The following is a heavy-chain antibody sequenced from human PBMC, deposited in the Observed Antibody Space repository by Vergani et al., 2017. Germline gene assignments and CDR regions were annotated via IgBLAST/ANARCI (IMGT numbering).Heavy chain of an antibody. V-gene: IGHV3-21*01. D-gene: IGHD2-15*01. J-gene: IGHJ4*02. CDR2: ISSSSSYI. Sequence: EVQLVESGGGLVKPGGSLRLSCAASGFTFSSYSMNWVRQAPGKGLEWVSSISSSSSYIDYADSVKGRFTISRDNAKNSLYLQMNSLRAEDTAVYYCARRGEDCSGGSCYWDYFDYWGQGTLVTVSS. CDR3: ARRGEDCSGGSCYWDYFDY. CDR1: GFTFSSYS.